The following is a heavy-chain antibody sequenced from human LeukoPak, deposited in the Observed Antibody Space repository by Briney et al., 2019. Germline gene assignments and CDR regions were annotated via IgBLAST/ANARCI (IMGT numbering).Heavy chain of an antibody. Sequence: SETLSLTCTVSGGSINIYYWSWIRQPAGKGLEWIGRIYTRGSTNYNPSLKSRVTMSVDTSKNQFSLKLSSVTAADTAVYYCARGRYCSADICSGGDAFDIWGQGTMVSVSS. V-gene: IGHV4-4*07. CDR2: IYTRGST. D-gene: IGHD2-15*01. CDR1: GGSINIYY. CDR3: ARGRYCSADICSGGDAFDI. J-gene: IGHJ3*02.